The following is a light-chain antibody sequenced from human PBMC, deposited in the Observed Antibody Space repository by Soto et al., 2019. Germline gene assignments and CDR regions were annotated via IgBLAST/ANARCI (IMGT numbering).Light chain of an antibody. CDR2: DAS. V-gene: IGKV3-11*01. CDR3: QQHISWPLT. CDR1: QSVSDN. Sequence: EIVLTQSPGTLSVSPGDRVTLSCRASQSVSDNLAWYQQKPAQAPRLLVYDASNRATGIPTRFSGSGSGTDFTLTISNLEPEDFAVYYCQQHISWPLTFGGGTKVDIK. J-gene: IGKJ4*01.